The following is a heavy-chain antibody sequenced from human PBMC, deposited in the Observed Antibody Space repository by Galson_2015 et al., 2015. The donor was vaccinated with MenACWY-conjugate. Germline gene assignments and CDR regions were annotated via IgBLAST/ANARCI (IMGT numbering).Heavy chain of an antibody. CDR1: GFTFSSYA. V-gene: IGHV3-23*01. CDR2: ISGGGTAT. Sequence: SLRLSCAASGFTFSSYAMSWVRQAPGKGLEWVSGISGGGTATDYADSVKGRCTIPRDSSMTTLSLQMNSLSAEDTAIYYCAKGTAQHCSSTNCYPFDHWGQGTLVTVSS. D-gene: IGHD2-2*01. CDR3: AKGTAQHCSSTNCYPFDH. J-gene: IGHJ4*02.